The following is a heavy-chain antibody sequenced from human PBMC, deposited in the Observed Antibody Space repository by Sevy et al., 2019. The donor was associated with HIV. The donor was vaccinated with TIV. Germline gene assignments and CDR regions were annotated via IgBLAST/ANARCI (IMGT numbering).Heavy chain of an antibody. CDR3: AGGRYDSSGSFDAFDI. CDR2: IFGDGDIT. J-gene: IGHJ3*02. D-gene: IGHD3-22*01. V-gene: IGHV3-23*01. Sequence: GGSLRLSCAASGFTFSSYAMNWVRQAPGKGLEWVSSIFGDGDITYYADSVKGRFTISRDKPKNTLYLQMHSLRAEDTAVYYCAGGRYDSSGSFDAFDIWGQGTMVTVSS. CDR1: GFTFSSYA.